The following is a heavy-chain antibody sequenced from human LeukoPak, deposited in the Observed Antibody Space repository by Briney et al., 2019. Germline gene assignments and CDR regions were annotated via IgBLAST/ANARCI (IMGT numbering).Heavy chain of an antibody. CDR1: GGSFSGYY. J-gene: IGHJ5*02. D-gene: IGHD2-2*01. CDR3: ARGGEDCSSTSCYNWFDP. CDR2: INHSGST. Sequence: SETLSLTCAVYGGSFSGYYWSWIRQPPGKGLEWIGEINHSGSTNYNPSLKSRVTILVDTSKNQFSLKLSSVTAADTAVYYCARGGEDCSSTSCYNWFDPWGQGTLVTVSS. V-gene: IGHV4-34*01.